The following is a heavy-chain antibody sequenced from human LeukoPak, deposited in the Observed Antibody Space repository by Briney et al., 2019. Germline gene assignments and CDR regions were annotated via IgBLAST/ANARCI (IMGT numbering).Heavy chain of an antibody. CDR2: IYYSGST. J-gene: IGHJ4*02. V-gene: IGHV4-59*01. Sequence: SETLSLTCTVSGGSISSYYWSWIRQPPGKELEWIGYIYYSGSTNYNPSLKSRVTISVDTSKNQFSLKLSSVTAADTAVYYCASGRYYDILTGYSPFDYWGQGTLVTVSS. D-gene: IGHD3-9*01. CDR3: ASGRYYDILTGYSPFDY. CDR1: GGSISSYY.